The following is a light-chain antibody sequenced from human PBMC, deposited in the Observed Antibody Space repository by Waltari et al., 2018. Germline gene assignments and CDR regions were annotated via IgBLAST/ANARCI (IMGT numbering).Light chain of an antibody. CDR2: GAS. CDR3: QHYLRLPVT. V-gene: IGKV3-20*01. J-gene: IGKJ1*01. Sequence: EIVLMQSPGTLSLSVGERATVSCRASESVSRALAWYQQNPGQAPRLLIYGASTRATGIPDRFSGSGSGTDFSLTISRLEPDDFAVYYCQHYLRLPVTFGQGTTVEI. CDR1: ESVSRA.